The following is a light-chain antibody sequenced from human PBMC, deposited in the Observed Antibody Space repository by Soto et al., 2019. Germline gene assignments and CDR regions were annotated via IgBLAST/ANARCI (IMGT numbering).Light chain of an antibody. CDR3: QQSYSTPPYT. CDR1: QSISGY. Sequence: DIQMTQSPSSLSASVGDRVTITCRASQSISGYLNWYQQKPGKAPKLLIYAASSLQSGVPSRFSGSRSGTDFTLTISSLQPEDFATYYCQQSYSTPPYTFGQGTKLEIK. J-gene: IGKJ2*01. V-gene: IGKV1-39*01. CDR2: AAS.